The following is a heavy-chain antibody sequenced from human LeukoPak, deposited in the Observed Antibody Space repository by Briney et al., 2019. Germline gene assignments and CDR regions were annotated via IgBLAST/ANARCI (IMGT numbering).Heavy chain of an antibody. CDR3: TTALYYDSSGYYLFDY. CDR2: SESKTDGGTT. Sequence: RARSGGWEQVVGSESKTDGGTTDYAAPVKGRFTISRDDSKNTLYLQMNSLKTEDTAVYYCTTALYYDSSGYYLFDYWGQGTLVTVSS. V-gene: IGHV3-15*04. J-gene: IGHJ4*02. D-gene: IGHD3-22*01.